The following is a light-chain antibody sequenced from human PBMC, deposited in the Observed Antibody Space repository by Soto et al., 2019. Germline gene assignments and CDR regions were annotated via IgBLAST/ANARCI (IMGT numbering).Light chain of an antibody. J-gene: IGKJ1*01. CDR2: GAS. V-gene: IGKV3-15*01. Sequence: EIVMTQSPATLSVSPGERATLSCRSSQSVSSNLAWYQQKPGQAPRLLIYGASTRATGIPARFIGSGSGTEFTLTISSLQSEDFAVYYCQQYNNWPWTFGQGTQVQIK. CDR1: QSVSSN. CDR3: QQYNNWPWT.